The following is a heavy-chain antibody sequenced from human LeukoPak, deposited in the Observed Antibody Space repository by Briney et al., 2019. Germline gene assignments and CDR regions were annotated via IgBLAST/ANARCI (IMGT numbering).Heavy chain of an antibody. CDR2: INPNSGGT. CDR1: GYTFTGYY. D-gene: IGHD6-6*01. J-gene: IGHJ5*02. CDR3: ARVGHIAARLFGLASNQLNWFDP. V-gene: IGHV1-2*02. Sequence: ASVKVSCKASGYTFTGYYMHWVRQAPGQGLEWMGWINPNSGGTNYAQKFQGRVTMTRDTSISTAYMELSSLRSEDTAVYYCARVGHIAARLFGLASNQLNWFDPWGQGTLVTASS.